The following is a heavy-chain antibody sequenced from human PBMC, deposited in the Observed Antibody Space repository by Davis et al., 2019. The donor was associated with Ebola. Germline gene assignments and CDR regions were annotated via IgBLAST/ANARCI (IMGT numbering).Heavy chain of an antibody. J-gene: IGHJ4*02. CDR1: GGSISSYY. CDR3: ARGGLRGDY. D-gene: IGHD1-26*01. Sequence: GGSLRLSCTVSGGSISSYYWSWIRQPPGKGLEWVSGISWNSGSIGYADSVKGRFTISRDNAKNSLYLQMNSLRAEDTAVYYCARGGLRGDYWGQGTLVTVSS. V-gene: IGHV3-9*01. CDR2: ISWNSGSI.